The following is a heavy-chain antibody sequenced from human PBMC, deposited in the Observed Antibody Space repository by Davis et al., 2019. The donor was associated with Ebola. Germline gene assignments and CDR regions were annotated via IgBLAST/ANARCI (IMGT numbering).Heavy chain of an antibody. V-gene: IGHV1-18*01. CDR2: ISADNGKI. Sequence: AASVKVSCKSSAYTFTNYGISWLRQPPGQGLEWVGSISADNGKIKYEQKVQGRTIMTTDNSTNTAYIELRSLGPDDTAAYYCARALGSGSEPFDYWGRGTLVTVSS. J-gene: IGHJ4*02. D-gene: IGHD3-10*01. CDR1: AYTFTNYG. CDR3: ARALGSGSEPFDY.